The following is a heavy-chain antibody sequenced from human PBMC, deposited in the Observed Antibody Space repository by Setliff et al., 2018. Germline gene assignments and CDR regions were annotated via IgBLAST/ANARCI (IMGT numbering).Heavy chain of an antibody. CDR2: IYYSGST. D-gene: IGHD3-16*01. CDR3: ARLRGAFDY. Sequence: KPSETLSLTCTVSGGSISSSSYYWSWIRQPPGKRLEWIGYIYYSGSTNYNPSLESRVTISVDTSKNQFSLRLNSATAADTAVYYCARLRGAFDYWGQGTLVTVSS. V-gene: IGHV4-61*01. CDR1: GGSISSSSYY. J-gene: IGHJ4*02.